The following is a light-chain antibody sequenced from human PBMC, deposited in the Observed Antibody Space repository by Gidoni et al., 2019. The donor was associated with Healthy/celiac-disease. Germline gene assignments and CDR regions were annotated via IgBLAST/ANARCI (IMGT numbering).Light chain of an antibody. J-gene: IGLJ3*02. CDR3: CSYAGSSTWV. Sequence: QSALTQPASVSRYPGQSITISCTGTSSDVGTYNLVSWYQQLPGKAPKLMTYEVSKRPSGVSNRFSGSKSGNTASLTISGLQAEDEADYYCCSYAGSSTWVFGGGTKLTVL. CDR1: SSDVGTYNL. CDR2: EVS. V-gene: IGLV2-23*02.